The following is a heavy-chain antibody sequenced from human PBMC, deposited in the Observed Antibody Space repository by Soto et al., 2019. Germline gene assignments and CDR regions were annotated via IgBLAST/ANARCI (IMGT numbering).Heavy chain of an antibody. CDR2: IYYSGST. CDR3: ARARGYSYGSAGYYFDY. CDR1: GGSISSYY. V-gene: IGHV4-59*01. J-gene: IGHJ4*02. D-gene: IGHD5-18*01. Sequence: SEILSLTCTVSGGSISSYYWSWIRQPPGKGLEWIGYIYYSGSTNYNPSLKSRVTISVDTSKNQFSLKLSSVTAADTAVYYCARARGYSYGSAGYYFDYWGQGTLVTVSS.